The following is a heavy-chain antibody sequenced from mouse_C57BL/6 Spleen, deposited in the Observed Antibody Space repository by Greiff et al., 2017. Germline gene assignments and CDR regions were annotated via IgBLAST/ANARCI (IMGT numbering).Heavy chain of an antibody. D-gene: IGHD2-4*01. CDR2: IYPGDGDT. CDR1: GYAFSSYW. Sequence: QVQLQQSGAELVKPGASVKISCKASGYAFSSYWMNWVKQRPGTGLEWIGQIYPGDGDTNYNGKFKGKATLTADKSYSTSYMQLSSLTSEDSAVYFCARRGIYYDYDGFAYWGQGTLVTVSA. J-gene: IGHJ3*01. V-gene: IGHV1-80*01. CDR3: ARRGIYYDYDGFAY.